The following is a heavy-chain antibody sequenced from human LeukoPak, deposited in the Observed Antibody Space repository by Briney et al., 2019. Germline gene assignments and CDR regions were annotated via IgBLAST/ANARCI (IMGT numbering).Heavy chain of an antibody. CDR1: GGSFSGYY. CDR3: ARNYYDRRWFDP. Sequence: PSETLSLTCAVYGGSFSGYYWSWIRQPPGKGLEWIGEINHSGSTNHNPSLKSRVTISVDTSKNQFSLKLSSVTAADTAVYYCARNYYDRRWFDPWGQGTLVTVSS. D-gene: IGHD3-22*01. V-gene: IGHV4-34*01. CDR2: INHSGST. J-gene: IGHJ5*02.